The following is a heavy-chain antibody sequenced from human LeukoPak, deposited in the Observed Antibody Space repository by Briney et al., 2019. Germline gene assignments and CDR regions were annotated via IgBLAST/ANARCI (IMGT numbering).Heavy chain of an antibody. Sequence: ASVKVSCKASGYTFTGYYMHWVRQAPGQGLEWMGWINPNSGGTNYAQKFQGRVTMTRDTSISTAYMELSRLRSDDTAVYYCAGDLHYDILTGYLDYWGQGTLVTVSS. CDR2: INPNSGGT. V-gene: IGHV1-2*02. CDR1: GYTFTGYY. D-gene: IGHD3-9*01. CDR3: AGDLHYDILTGYLDY. J-gene: IGHJ4*02.